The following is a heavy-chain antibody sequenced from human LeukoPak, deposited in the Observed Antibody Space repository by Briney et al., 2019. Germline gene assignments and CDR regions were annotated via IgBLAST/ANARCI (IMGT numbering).Heavy chain of an antibody. CDR3: ARDYHDSSGYGQHCDY. J-gene: IGHJ4*02. CDR1: GFTFSSYG. D-gene: IGHD3-22*01. V-gene: IGHV3-30*06. Sequence: GGSLRLSCAASGFTFSSYGMHWVRQAPGKGLEWVAVISYHGSDKYYADSVKGRFTISRDNSGNTLYLEMISLRDEDTAVYYCARDYHDSSGYGQHCDYWGQGTLVTVSS. CDR2: ISYHGSDK.